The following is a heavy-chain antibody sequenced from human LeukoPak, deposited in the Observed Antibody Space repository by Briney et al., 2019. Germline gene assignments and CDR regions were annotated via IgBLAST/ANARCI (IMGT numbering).Heavy chain of an antibody. CDR2: IKQDGSEK. CDR1: GFTFSSYW. V-gene: IGHV3-7*01. Sequence: GGSLRLSCAASGFTFSSYWMSWVRQAPGKGLEWVANIKQDGSEKYYVDPVKGRFTISRDNAKNSLYLQMNSLRADDTAVYYCARVSAAGTGFLDLWGRGTLVLVSA. CDR3: ARVSAAGTGFLDL. D-gene: IGHD6-13*01. J-gene: IGHJ2*01.